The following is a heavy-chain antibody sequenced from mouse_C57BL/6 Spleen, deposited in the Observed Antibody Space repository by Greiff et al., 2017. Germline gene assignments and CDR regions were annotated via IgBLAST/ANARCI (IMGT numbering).Heavy chain of an antibody. Sequence: QVQLQQPGAELVKPGASVKLSCKASGYTFTSYWMHWVKQRPGQGLEWIGMIHPTSGSTNYNEKFKSKATLTVDKSASTAYMQLSSLTSEDSSVYCCARWGVTYYFDYWGQGTTLTVSS. V-gene: IGHV1-64*01. CDR3: ARWGVTYYFDY. CDR1: GYTFTSYW. D-gene: IGHD2-2*01. CDR2: IHPTSGST. J-gene: IGHJ2*01.